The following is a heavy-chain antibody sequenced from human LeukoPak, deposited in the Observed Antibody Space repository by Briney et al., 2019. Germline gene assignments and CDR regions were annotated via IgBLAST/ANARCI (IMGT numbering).Heavy chain of an antibody. CDR3: XXXRSGSEIFARSFDI. Sequence: SETLSLTCTVSGYSISSGYYWGWIRQPPGKGLEWIGSIYHSGRTYYNPSLKSRVTISVDMSKNQFSLKLSAVTAAAMAVYYXXXXRSGSEIFARSFDIWGQGTMVTVSS. CDR1: GYSISSGYY. J-gene: IGHJ3*02. V-gene: IGHV4-38-2*02. D-gene: IGHD3-3*01. CDR2: IYHSGRT.